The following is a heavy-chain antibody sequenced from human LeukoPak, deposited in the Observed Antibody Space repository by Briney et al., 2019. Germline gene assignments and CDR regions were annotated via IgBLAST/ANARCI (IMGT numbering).Heavy chain of an antibody. V-gene: IGHV4-59*01. CDR1: GGSISSYY. J-gene: IGHJ5*02. CDR2: IYYSGST. Sequence: PSETLSLTCTVSGGSISSYYWSWIRQPPGKGLEWIGYIYYSGSTNYNPSLKSRVTISVDTSKNQFSLKLSSVTAADTAVYYCARAPLPLPFKGNFFDPWGQGTLVTVSS. CDR3: ARAPLPLPFKGNFFDP.